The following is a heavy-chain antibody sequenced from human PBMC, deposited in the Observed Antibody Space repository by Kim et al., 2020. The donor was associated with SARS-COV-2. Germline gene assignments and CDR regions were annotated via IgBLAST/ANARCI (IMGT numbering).Heavy chain of an antibody. CDR1: GFTFSSYG. CDR3: AKAEAYDY. J-gene: IGHJ4*02. V-gene: IGHV3-30*18. CDR2: ISYDGSNK. Sequence: GGSLRLSCAASGFTFSSYGMHWVRQAPGKGLEWVSVISYDGSNKYYADSVKGRFTISRDNSKNTLYLQMNSLRAEDTAVYYCAKAEAYDYWGQGTLVTVS.